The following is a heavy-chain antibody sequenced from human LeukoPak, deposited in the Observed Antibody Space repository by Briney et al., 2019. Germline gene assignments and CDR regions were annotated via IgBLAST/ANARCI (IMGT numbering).Heavy chain of an antibody. V-gene: IGHV1-18*01. CDR1: GYTFTHYA. J-gene: IGHJ3*01. D-gene: IGHD3-16*01. CDR3: AREDPGGAFDV. Sequence: ASVKVSCKASGYTFTHYAISWVRQAPGQGLEWMRWIGTYNGNPDYTQRLQGRVTMTTDTSTSTAYMELRSLKSDDTAVYYCAREDPGGAFDVWGRGTMVTVSS. CDR2: IGTYNGNP.